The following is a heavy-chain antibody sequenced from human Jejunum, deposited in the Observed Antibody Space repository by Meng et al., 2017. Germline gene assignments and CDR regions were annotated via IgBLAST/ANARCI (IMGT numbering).Heavy chain of an antibody. CDR1: CGSISSGNYT. D-gene: IGHD2-8*01. CDR3: ARGGNGGRLGDNWFDP. J-gene: IGHJ5*02. CDR2: ISFSGKT. Sequence: QVQLQESGPGLVKPSQTLSLTCTASCGSISSGNYTWSWIRQPPGKGLEWIGYISFSGKTSYNPSFKSRVTISLDTSKNHFSLTLTSVTVADTAGYYCARGGNGGRLGDNWFDPWGQGTLVTVSS. V-gene: IGHV4-30-4*01.